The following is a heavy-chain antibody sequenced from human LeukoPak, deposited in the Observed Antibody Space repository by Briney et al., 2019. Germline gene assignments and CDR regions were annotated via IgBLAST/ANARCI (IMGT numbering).Heavy chain of an antibody. Sequence: SETLSLTCTVSGGSISSSNYYWGWIRQPPGKGLEWIGNIYYSGSTYYKPSLKTRVTISVDTPKNQFSLKLTFVAAADSAVYYCARHASVDGNWPRPLDYWGQGSLVTVSS. CDR2: IYYSGST. CDR1: GGSISSSNYY. D-gene: IGHD6-19*01. J-gene: IGHJ4*02. V-gene: IGHV4-39*01. CDR3: ARHASVDGNWPRPLDY.